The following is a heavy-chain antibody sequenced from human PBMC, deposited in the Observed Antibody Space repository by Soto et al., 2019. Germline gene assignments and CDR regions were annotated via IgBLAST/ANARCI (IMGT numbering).Heavy chain of an antibody. D-gene: IGHD3-22*01. V-gene: IGHV1-18*01. CDR2: ISAYNGNT. CDR1: GYTFTSYG. Sequence: QVPLVQSGAEVKKPGASVKVSCKASGYTFTSYGISWVRQAPGQGLEWMGWISAYNGNTNYAQKLQGRVTMTTDTSTRTAYMELRSLRSDETAVYYCARDRYYDSSGYYGPYYFDYWGQGTLVTVSS. J-gene: IGHJ4*02. CDR3: ARDRYYDSSGYYGPYYFDY.